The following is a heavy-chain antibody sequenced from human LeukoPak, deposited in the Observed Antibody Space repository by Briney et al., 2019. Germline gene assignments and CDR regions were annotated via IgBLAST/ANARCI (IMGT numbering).Heavy chain of an antibody. J-gene: IGHJ5*02. D-gene: IGHD2-21*02. CDR1: GYTFTSYG. CDR2: ISAYNGNT. CDR3: ARDLDCGGDCPPYNWLDP. Sequence: ASVKVSCKASGYTFTSYGISWVRRAPGQGLEWMGWISAYNGNTNYAQKLQGRVTMTTDTSTSTAYMELRSLRSDDTAVYYCARDLDCGGDCPPYNWLDPWGQGTLVTVSS. V-gene: IGHV1-18*01.